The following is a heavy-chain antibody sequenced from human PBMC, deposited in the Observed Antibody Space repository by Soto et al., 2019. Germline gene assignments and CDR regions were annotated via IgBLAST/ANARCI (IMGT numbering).Heavy chain of an antibody. V-gene: IGHV3-33*01. Sequence: GGSLRLSCAASGFTFSSYGMHWVRQAPGKGLEWVAVIWYDGSNKYYADSVKGRFTISRDNSKNTLYLQMNSLRAEDTAVYYCARDPSPTAYADYPFDYWGQGTLVTVSS. CDR3: ARDPSPTAYADYPFDY. D-gene: IGHD5-12*01. CDR1: GFTFSSYG. CDR2: IWYDGSNK. J-gene: IGHJ4*02.